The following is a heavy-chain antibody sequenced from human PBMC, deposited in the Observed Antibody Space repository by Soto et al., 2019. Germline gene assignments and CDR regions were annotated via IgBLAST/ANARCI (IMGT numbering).Heavy chain of an antibody. CDR1: GFSFSSYW. J-gene: IGHJ4*02. Sequence: GGSLRLSCAASGFSFSSYWMDWVRQAPGKGLEWVANINQDGSEKHYVASVKGRFTISRDNAKNSLYLQMSSLTAEDSALYYCSPSLDYWGQGALVTVSS. V-gene: IGHV3-7*01. CDR3: SPSLDY. CDR2: INQDGSEK.